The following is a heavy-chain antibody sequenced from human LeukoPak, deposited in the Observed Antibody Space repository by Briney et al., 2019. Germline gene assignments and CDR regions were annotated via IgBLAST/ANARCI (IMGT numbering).Heavy chain of an antibody. J-gene: IGHJ3*01. CDR3: VRARGCSNCVLTDGFDS. Sequence: APVKVSCKASGRLFTSYGIAWVRQAPGDGREGVGWISNFDGDTKVAENLQGRVNLTTDSSTSTAYMVLTNLKLDDTAVYYCVRARGCSNCVLTDGFDSWGQGTKVTVSS. CDR1: GRLFTSYG. V-gene: IGHV1-18*01. D-gene: IGHD6-13*01. CDR2: ISNFDGDT.